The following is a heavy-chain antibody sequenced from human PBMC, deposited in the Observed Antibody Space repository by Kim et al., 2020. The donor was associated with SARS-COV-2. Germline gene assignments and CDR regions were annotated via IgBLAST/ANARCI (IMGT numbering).Heavy chain of an antibody. CDR2: ISGSGGST. V-gene: IGHV3-23*01. J-gene: IGHJ6*02. CDR3: AKDRVVYYYGSGIHYYGMDV. Sequence: GGSLRLSCAASGFTFSSYAMSWVRQAPGKGLEWVSAISGSGGSTYYADSVKGRFTISRDNSKNTLYLQMNSLRAEDTAVYYCAKDRVVYYYGSGIHYYGMDVWGQGTTVTVSS. CDR1: GFTFSSYA. D-gene: IGHD3-10*01.